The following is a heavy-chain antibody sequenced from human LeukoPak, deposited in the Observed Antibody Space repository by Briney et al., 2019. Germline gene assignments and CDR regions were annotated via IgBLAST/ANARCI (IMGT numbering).Heavy chain of an antibody. Sequence: GGSLRLSCAASGFTFDDYAMHWVRQAPGKGLEWVSGISWNSGSIGYADSVKGRFTISRDNAKNSLYLQMNSLRAEDTAVYYCAELGITRIGGVWGKGTTVTISS. D-gene: IGHD3-10*02. V-gene: IGHV3-9*01. J-gene: IGHJ6*04. CDR2: ISWNSGSI. CDR3: AELGITRIGGV. CDR1: GFTFDDYA.